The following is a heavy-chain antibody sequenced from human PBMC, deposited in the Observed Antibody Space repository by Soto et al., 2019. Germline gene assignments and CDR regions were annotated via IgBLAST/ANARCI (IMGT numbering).Heavy chain of an antibody. J-gene: IGHJ4*02. CDR3: ARYRREAVAGYTLDN. CDR1: GGSISSNY. V-gene: IGHV4-59*01. Sequence: SETLSLTCTVSGGSISSNYWTWIRRPPGKGLEWIGYVYNSGSTNYNPSLKSRVTISEDTSKSQFSLKVNSMTAADTAVYYCARYRREAVAGYTLDNWGQGILVTVSS. CDR2: VYNSGST. D-gene: IGHD6-13*01.